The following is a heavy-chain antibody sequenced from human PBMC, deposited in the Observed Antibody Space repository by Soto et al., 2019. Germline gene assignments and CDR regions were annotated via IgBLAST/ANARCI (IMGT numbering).Heavy chain of an antibody. Sequence: EVQLLESGGDLVQPGGSLRLSCAASGFRFSDYAMNWVRQAPGKGLEWVSTITGSGDKTYYADSVKGRFTISRDNSKNTLSLQMNRLRAEDTAIYYCAKDFSRRDDWGQGTLVTVSS. D-gene: IGHD3-3*01. CDR1: GFRFSDYA. CDR3: AKDFSRRDD. V-gene: IGHV3-23*01. CDR2: ITGSGDKT. J-gene: IGHJ4*02.